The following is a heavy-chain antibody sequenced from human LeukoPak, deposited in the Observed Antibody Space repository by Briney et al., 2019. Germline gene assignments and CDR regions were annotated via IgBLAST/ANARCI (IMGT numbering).Heavy chain of an antibody. V-gene: IGHV4-31*03. CDR2: I. CDR1: GGSISSGGYY. J-gene: IGHJ5*02. D-gene: IGHD6-19*01. CDR3: ARVVGIAVAEVLRFDP. Sequence: KTSQTLSLTCTVSGGSISSGGYYWRWIRRHPGKGLGWIDYIYNPSLKSRVTISVDTSKNQFSLKLSSVTAADTAVYYCARVVGIAVAEVLRFDPGGQGTLVTVSS.